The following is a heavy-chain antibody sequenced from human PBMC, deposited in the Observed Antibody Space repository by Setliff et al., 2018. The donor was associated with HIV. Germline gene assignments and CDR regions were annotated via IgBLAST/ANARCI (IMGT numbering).Heavy chain of an antibody. CDR1: GFNVNNKY. CDR3: ARDNLYYNLYDGSPVYGMDV. J-gene: IGHJ6*02. V-gene: IGHV3-11*04. Sequence: SLRLSCAASGFNVNNKYMSWVRQAPGRGLEWVSSISIGSGGAIDYADSVQGRFTISRDNSKNSLYLQMNGLRVEDTGVYYCARDNLYYNLYDGSPVYGMDVWGQGTTVTVSS. D-gene: IGHD3-3*01. CDR2: ISIGSGGAI.